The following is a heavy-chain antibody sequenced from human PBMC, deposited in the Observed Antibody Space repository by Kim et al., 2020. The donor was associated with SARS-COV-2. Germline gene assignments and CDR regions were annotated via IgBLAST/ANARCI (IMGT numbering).Heavy chain of an antibody. J-gene: IGHJ6*02. CDR1: GYTFTSYY. D-gene: IGHD2-15*01. CDR2: INPSGGST. Sequence: ASVKVSCKASGYTFTSYYMHWVRQAPGQGLEWMGIINPSGGSTSYAQKFQGRVTMTRDTSTSTVYMELSSLRSEETAVYYCARDWVSATASRWAHYYYYYGRDVWGQGTTVTVSS. CDR3: ARDWVSATASRWAHYYYYYGRDV. V-gene: IGHV1-46*01.